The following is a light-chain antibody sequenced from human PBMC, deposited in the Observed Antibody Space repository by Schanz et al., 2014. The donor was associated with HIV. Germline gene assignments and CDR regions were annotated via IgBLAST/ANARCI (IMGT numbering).Light chain of an antibody. V-gene: IGKV1-39*01. J-gene: IGKJ5*01. Sequence: DIQMTQSPSSLSASVGDRVTITCRASQSISTYLNWYQQKPGSAPNLLIFAASHLQSGVPSRFSASGSGSDFTLTISSLQPEDFATYYCQQSYSTPITFGQGTRLEIK. CDR2: AAS. CDR3: QQSYSTPIT. CDR1: QSISTY.